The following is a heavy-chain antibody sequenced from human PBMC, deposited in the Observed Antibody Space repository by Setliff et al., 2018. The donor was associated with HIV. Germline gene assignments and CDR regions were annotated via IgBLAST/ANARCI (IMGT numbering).Heavy chain of an antibody. CDR2: IHTEQGFP. V-gene: IGHV7-4-1*02. CDR1: GYSFTNYA. D-gene: IGHD5-12*01. J-gene: IGHJ3*02. Sequence: ASVKVSCKASGYSFTNYAINWLRQAPGRGLEWMGWIHTEQGFPMYAQGFTGRFVFSLDPSASTAYLQINSLNPDDGAVYYCAVDRHAFDIWGRGTVVTVSS. CDR3: AVDRHAFDI.